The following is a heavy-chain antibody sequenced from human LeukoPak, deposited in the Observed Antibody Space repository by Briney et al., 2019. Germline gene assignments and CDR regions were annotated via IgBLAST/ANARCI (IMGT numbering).Heavy chain of an antibody. CDR1: GGSVSNYY. CDR3: ARHFAYSSSSYFDY. CDR2: VYYTGST. Sequence: SETLSLTCSVSGGSVSNYYWSWIRQPPGKGLEWIGYVYYTGSTNYNPSLKSRVTMFEDKSKNQFSLRLHSVTVADTAVYYCARHFAYSSSSYFDYWGQGSLVTASS. D-gene: IGHD6-6*01. J-gene: IGHJ4*02. V-gene: IGHV4-59*08.